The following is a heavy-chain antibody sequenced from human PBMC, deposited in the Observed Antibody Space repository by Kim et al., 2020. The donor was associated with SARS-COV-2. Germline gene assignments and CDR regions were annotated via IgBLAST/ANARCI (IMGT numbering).Heavy chain of an antibody. J-gene: IGHJ4*02. D-gene: IGHD6-6*01. CDR3: ARQDRIAARPIDY. Sequence: YSPSFQGQVTISADKSISTAYLQWSSLKASDTAMYYCARQDRIAARPIDYWGQGTLVTVSS. V-gene: IGHV5-51*01.